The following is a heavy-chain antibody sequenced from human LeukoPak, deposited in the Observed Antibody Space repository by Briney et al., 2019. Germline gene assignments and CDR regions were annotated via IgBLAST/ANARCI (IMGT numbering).Heavy chain of an antibody. CDR3: ARPVYYDSSGYYYGDHHWYFDL. CDR2: IYPGDSDT. V-gene: IGHV5-51*01. D-gene: IGHD3-22*01. Sequence: GESLKVSCKGSGYSFTDYWIGWVRQMPGKGLEWMGIIYPGDSDTRYSPSFQGQVTISADKSISTAYLQWSSLKASDTAMYYCARPVYYDSSGYYYGDHHWYFDLWGRGTLVTVSS. J-gene: IGHJ2*01. CDR1: GYSFTDYW.